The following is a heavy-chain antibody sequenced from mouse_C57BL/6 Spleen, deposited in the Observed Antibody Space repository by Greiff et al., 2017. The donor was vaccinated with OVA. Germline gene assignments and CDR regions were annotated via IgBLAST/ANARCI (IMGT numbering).Heavy chain of an antibody. J-gene: IGHJ1*03. V-gene: IGHV1-52*01. Sequence: QVQLQQPGAELVRPGSSVKLSCKASGYTFTSYWMHWVKQRPIQGLEWIGNIDPSDSETHSNQKFKDKATLTVDKSSSTAYMQLSSLASEDSAVYYCATDYGSSYGYGYVDVWGTGTTVTVSS. CDR1: GYTFTSYW. D-gene: IGHD1-1*01. CDR2: IDPSDSET. CDR3: ATDYGSSYGYGYVDV.